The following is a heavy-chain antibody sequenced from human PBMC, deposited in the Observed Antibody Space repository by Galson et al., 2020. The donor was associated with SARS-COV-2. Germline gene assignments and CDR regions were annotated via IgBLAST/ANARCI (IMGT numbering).Heavy chain of an antibody. V-gene: IGHV3-7*01. CDR2: IKQDGSEK. CDR3: ARCSSSWAFWGYDGMDV. CDR1: GFTFSSYW. J-gene: IGHJ6*02. D-gene: IGHD6-13*01. Sequence: TGGSLRLSCAASGFTFSSYWMTWVRQAPGKGLEWVANIKQDGSEKDYVDSVKGRFTISRDNAKNSLYLQINSLTVEDTAVYYCARCSSSWAFWGYDGMDVWGPGTTVTVSS.